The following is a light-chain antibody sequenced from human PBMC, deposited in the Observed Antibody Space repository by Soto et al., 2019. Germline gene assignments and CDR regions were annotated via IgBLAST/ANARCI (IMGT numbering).Light chain of an antibody. CDR1: QSVISN. CDR2: GAS. Sequence: ILTTPSPATLSVSPGERATLSCRAAQSVISNLAWYQQKPGQAPSLLISGASTRATGVPARLRDSGSGTELSLAAGSLQCVECAFYYCQQYKIWPRAFAQGTRVEIK. V-gene: IGKV3-15*01. J-gene: IGKJ1*01. CDR3: QQYKIWPRA.